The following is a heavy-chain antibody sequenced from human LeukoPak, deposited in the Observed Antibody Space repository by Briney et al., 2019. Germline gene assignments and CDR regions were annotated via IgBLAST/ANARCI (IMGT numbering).Heavy chain of an antibody. CDR2: IIPSFGTA. CDR3: ATGSYSSGWYGLG. J-gene: IGHJ4*02. CDR1: GGTFTSYA. V-gene: IGHV1-69*05. D-gene: IGHD6-19*01. Sequence: SVKVSCKASGGTFTSYATSWVRQAPGQGRKWMGRIIPSFGTANDAQKFEGRVTVTTDESTSTAYMELSSLRSEDTAVYYCATGSYSSGWYGLGWGQGTLVTVSS.